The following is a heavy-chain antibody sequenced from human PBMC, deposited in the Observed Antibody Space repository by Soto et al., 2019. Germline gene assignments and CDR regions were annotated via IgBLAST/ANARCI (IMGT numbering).Heavy chain of an antibody. CDR3: ASDLSGSRATIDY. Sequence: SETLSLTCTVSGTSIRSGGYYWTWIRQRPGKGLEWLGYIYYRGSTYYNPSLKTRVTLSLDPSKSQFSLTLTSVTAADTAIYYCASDLSGSRATIDYWGLGALDTVSS. J-gene: IGHJ4*02. D-gene: IGHD6-13*01. CDR2: IYYRGST. V-gene: IGHV4-31*03. CDR1: GTSIRSGGYY.